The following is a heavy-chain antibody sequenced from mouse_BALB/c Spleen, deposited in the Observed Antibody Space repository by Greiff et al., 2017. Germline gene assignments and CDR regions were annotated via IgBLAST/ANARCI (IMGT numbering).Heavy chain of an antibody. V-gene: IGHV2-9*02. CDR2: IWAGGST. CDR1: GFSLTSYG. D-gene: IGHD1-1*01. CDR3: ARDRSYCGYWYFDD. J-gene: IGHJ1*01. Sequence: QVQLKQSGPGLVAPSPSLSISCTASGFSLTSYGVHWVRQPPGKGLEWLGVIWAGGSTTYNSALMSRLSISKDNSKSQVFLKMNSLQTADTAMYYCARDRSYCGYWYFDDWGAGTTVTVSS.